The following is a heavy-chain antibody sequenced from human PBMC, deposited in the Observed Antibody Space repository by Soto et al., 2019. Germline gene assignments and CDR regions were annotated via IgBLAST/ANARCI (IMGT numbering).Heavy chain of an antibody. J-gene: IGHJ3*02. D-gene: IGHD3-16*01. Sequence: GGSLRLSCAASGFTFSSYWMYWVRQATGKGLVWVSRINSDGSSTSYADSVKGRFTISRDNAKNTLYLQMNSLRAEDTAVYYCARARGTLDAFDIWGQGTMVTVSS. V-gene: IGHV3-74*01. CDR1: GFTFSSYW. CDR3: ARARGTLDAFDI. CDR2: INSDGSST.